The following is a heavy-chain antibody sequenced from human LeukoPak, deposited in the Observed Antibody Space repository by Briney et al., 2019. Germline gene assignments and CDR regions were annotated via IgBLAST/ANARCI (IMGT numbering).Heavy chain of an antibody. D-gene: IGHD6-19*01. J-gene: IGHJ6*03. CDR3: ARVSVDSSGWYAKTYYYYYMDV. CDR2: IYYSGST. CDR1: GGSISSYY. Sequence: SETLSLTCTVSGGSISSYYWSWIRQPPGKGLEWIGYIYYSGSTNYNPSLKSRVTISVDTSKNQFSLKLSSVTAADTAVYYCARVSVDSSGWYAKTYYYYYMDVWGKGTTVTISS. V-gene: IGHV4-59*01.